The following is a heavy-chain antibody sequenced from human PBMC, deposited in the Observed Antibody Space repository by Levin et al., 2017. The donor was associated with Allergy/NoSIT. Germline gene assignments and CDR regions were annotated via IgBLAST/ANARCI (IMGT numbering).Heavy chain of an antibody. Sequence: GESLKISCAASGFTVSSNYMSWVRQAPGKGLEWVSVIYSGGSTYYADSVKGRFTISRDNSKNTLYLQMNSLRAEDTAVYYCARAEGYSYGQANWYFDLWGRGTLVTVSS. CDR1: GFTVSSNY. CDR3: ARAEGYSYGQANWYFDL. J-gene: IGHJ2*01. D-gene: IGHD5-18*01. V-gene: IGHV3-66*02. CDR2: IYSGGST.